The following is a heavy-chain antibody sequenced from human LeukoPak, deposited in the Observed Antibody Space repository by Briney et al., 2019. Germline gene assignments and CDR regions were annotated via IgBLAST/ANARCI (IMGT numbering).Heavy chain of an antibody. CDR1: GYTFTSYD. CDR2: MNPNSGNT. V-gene: IGHV1-8*01. J-gene: IGHJ4*02. Sequence: GASVTVSCKASGYTFTSYDINWVRQATGQGLEWMGWMNPNSGNTGYAQKFQGRVTMTRNTSISTAYMELSSLRSEDTAVYYCARQEYYYGSGDTDYWGQGTLVTVSS. D-gene: IGHD3-10*01. CDR3: ARQEYYYGSGDTDY.